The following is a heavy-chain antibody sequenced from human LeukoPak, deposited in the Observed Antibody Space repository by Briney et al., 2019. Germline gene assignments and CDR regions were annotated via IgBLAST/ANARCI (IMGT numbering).Heavy chain of an antibody. CDR3: ARDRGYDILTGYYYYGMDV. CDR2: IYYSGST. V-gene: IGHV4-59*01. Sequence: SETLSLTCTVSGGPISSYYWSWIRRPPGKGLEWIGYIYYSGSTNYNPSLKSRATISVDTSKNQFSLKLSSVTAADTAVYYCARDRGYDILTGYYYYGMDVWGKGTTVTVSS. J-gene: IGHJ6*04. D-gene: IGHD3-9*01. CDR1: GGPISSYY.